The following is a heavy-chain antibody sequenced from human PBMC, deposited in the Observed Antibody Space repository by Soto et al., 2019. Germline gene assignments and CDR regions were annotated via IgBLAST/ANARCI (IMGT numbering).Heavy chain of an antibody. D-gene: IGHD6-19*01. J-gene: IGHJ6*02. V-gene: IGHV1-2*04. Sequence: ASVKVSCKASGYTFTGYYMHWVRQAPGQGLEWMGWINPNSGGTNYAQKFQGWVTMTRDTSISTAYMELSRLRSDDTAVYYCARVSQPGIAVADFGYYGMDVWGQGTTVTVSS. CDR1: GYTFTGYY. CDR2: INPNSGGT. CDR3: ARVSQPGIAVADFGYYGMDV.